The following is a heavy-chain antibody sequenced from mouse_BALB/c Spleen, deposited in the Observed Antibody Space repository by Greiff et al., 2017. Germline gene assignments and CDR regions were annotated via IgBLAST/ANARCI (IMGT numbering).Heavy chain of an antibody. CDR3: ARNSYYGNYQFAY. CDR2: INPSTGYT. CDR1: GYTFTSYW. J-gene: IGHJ3*01. Sequence: QVQLKESGAELAKPGASVKMSCKASGYTFTSYWMHWVKQRPGQGLEWIGYINPSTGYTEYNQKFKDKATLTADKSSSTAYMQLSSLTSEDSAVYYCARNSYYGNYQFAYWGQGTLVTVSA. V-gene: IGHV1-7*01. D-gene: IGHD2-10*01.